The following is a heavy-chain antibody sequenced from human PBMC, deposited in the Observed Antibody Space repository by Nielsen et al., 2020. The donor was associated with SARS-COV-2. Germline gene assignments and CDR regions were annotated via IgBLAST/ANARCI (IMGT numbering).Heavy chain of an antibody. D-gene: IGHD2-2*02. CDR3: AKGRSYCSSTSCYKYYFDY. V-gene: IGHV3-23*01. Sequence: GESLKISCAASGFTFSSCAMSWVRQAPGKGLEWVSAISGSGGSTYYADSVKGRFTISRDNSKNTLYLQMNSLRAEDTAVYYCAKGRSYCSSTSCYKYYFDYWGQGTLVTVSS. CDR2: ISGSGGST. J-gene: IGHJ4*02. CDR1: GFTFSSCA.